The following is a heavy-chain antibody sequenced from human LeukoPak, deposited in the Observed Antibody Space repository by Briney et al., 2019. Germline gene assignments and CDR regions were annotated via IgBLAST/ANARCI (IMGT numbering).Heavy chain of an antibody. J-gene: IGHJ2*01. D-gene: IGHD2-21*02. Sequence: SVKVSCKASGGTFSSYAISWVRQAPGQGLEWMGGIIPIFGTANYAQKFQGRVTITADESTSTAYMELSSLRSEDTAVYYCARSTRPAYCGGDCYSLSPYWYFDLWGRGTLVTVSS. CDR3: ARSTRPAYCGGDCYSLSPYWYFDL. CDR1: GGTFSSYA. V-gene: IGHV1-69*13. CDR2: IIPIFGTA.